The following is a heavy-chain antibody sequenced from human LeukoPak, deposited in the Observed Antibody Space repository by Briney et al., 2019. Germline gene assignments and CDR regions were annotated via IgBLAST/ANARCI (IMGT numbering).Heavy chain of an antibody. Sequence: SETLSLTCTVSGGSLSSGGYYWSWIRQHPGKGLEWIGYIYYSGSTYYNPSLKSRVTISVDTSKNQFSLKLSSVTAADTAVYYCARGGWIQLSAAAAFYIWGQGTMVTVSS. CDR2: IYYSGST. D-gene: IGHD5-18*01. CDR1: GGSLSSGGYY. V-gene: IGHV4-31*03. CDR3: ARGGWIQLSAAAAFYI. J-gene: IGHJ3*02.